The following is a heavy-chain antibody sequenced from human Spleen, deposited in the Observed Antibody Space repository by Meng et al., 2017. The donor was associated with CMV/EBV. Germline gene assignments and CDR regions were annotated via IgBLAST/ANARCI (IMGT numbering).Heavy chain of an antibody. J-gene: IGHJ4*02. Sequence: AFRSFGLNWVRPAPGQGLEWVGGIIPIFGTPNYAQKFQGRVTINTDESTSTAYMDLSSLRSQDTAVYYCTRTQVGTTFPDERHPFDYWGQGTLVTVSS. CDR1: AFRSFG. CDR2: IIPIFGTP. D-gene: IGHD1-26*01. CDR3: TRTQVGTTFPDERHPFDY. V-gene: IGHV1-69*05.